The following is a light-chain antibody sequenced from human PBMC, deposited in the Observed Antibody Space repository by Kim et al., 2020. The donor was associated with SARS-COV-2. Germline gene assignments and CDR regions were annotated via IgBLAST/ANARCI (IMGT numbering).Light chain of an antibody. CDR3: QKYDSAPWT. Sequence: APVGDGVTIACRASRAISNYLAWYQQKPGRAPKVLIYAASTLQSGVPSRFSGTRSGTDFTLTISSLQPEDVGTYYCQKYDSAPWTFGQGTKVDIK. V-gene: IGKV1-27*01. CDR2: AAS. CDR1: RAISNY. J-gene: IGKJ1*01.